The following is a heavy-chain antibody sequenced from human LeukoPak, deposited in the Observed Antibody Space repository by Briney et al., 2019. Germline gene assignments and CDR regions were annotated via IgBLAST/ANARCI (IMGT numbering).Heavy chain of an antibody. D-gene: IGHD6-13*01. CDR2: IIPILGIA. CDR3: ARRGAAGFDP. J-gene: IGHJ5*02. Sequence: SVKVSCKASGGTFSSYAICWVRQAPGQGLEWMGRIIPILGIANYAQKFQGRVTITADKSTSTAYVELSSLRAEDTAVYYCARRGAAGFDPWGQGTLVTVSS. V-gene: IGHV1-69*04. CDR1: GGTFSSYA.